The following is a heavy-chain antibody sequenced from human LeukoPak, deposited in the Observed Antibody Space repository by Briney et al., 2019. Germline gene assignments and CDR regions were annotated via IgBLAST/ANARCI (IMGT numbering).Heavy chain of an antibody. D-gene: IGHD3-22*01. Sequence: SETLSLTCTVPGGSISSYYWSWIRQPAGKGLEWIGRIYTSGSTNYNPSLKSRVTMSVDTSKNQFSLKLSSVTAADTAVYYCARDRGTSGIVVVAYYYYMDVWGKGTTVTVSS. CDR1: GGSISSYY. V-gene: IGHV4-4*07. CDR3: ARDRGTSGIVVVAYYYYMDV. J-gene: IGHJ6*03. CDR2: IYTSGST.